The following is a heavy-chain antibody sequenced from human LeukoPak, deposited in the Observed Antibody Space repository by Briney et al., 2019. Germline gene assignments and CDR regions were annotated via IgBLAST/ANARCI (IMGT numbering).Heavy chain of an antibody. CDR1: GGSISSSSYY. D-gene: IGHD5-24*01. J-gene: IGHJ6*02. CDR3: ARGWGGYNSHYYYGMDV. Sequence: SETLSLTCTVSGGSISSSSYYWGWIRQPPGKGLEWIGYIYYSGSINYNPSLKSRVTISVDTSKNQFSLKLSSVTAADTAVYYCARGWGGYNSHYYYGMDVWGQGTTVTVSS. CDR2: IYYSGSI. V-gene: IGHV4-61*05.